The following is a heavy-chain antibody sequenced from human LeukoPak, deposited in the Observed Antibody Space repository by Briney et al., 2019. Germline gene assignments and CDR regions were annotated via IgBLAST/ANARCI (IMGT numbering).Heavy chain of an antibody. D-gene: IGHD3-10*01. CDR2: ISSSGSTI. J-gene: IGHJ4*02. V-gene: IGHV3-48*03. CDR1: GFTFSSYE. CDR3: ARVRGVTPDY. Sequence: GGSLRLSCAASGFTFSSYEMNWVRQAPGKGLEWVSYISSSGSTIYYADSVKGRFTISRDNAKNSLYLQMNSLRAEDTAVYYCARVRGVTPDYWGRGTLVTVSS.